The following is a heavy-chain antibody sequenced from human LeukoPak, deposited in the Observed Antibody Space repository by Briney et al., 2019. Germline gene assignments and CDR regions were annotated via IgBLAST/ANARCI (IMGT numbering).Heavy chain of an antibody. V-gene: IGHV4-30-4*01. CDR3: ARVSRVDYVWGSYRVFDY. CDR2: XXXXGST. J-gene: IGHJ4*02. D-gene: IGHD3-16*02. Sequence: GXXXXXGSTYYNPSLKSRVIISVDTSKNQFSLKLSSVTAADTAVYYCARVSRVDYVWGSYRVFDYWGQGTLVTVSS.